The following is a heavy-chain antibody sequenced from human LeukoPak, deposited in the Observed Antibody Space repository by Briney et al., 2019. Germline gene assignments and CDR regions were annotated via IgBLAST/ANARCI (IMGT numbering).Heavy chain of an antibody. CDR3: AEGGGTHHHDGFNI. Sequence: PSETLSLTCAVYGGSFSGYYWSWIRQPPGKGLEWIGEISHSGSTNYNPSLKSRVTISVDTSKNQFSLKLNSVTAADTAVYYCAEGGGTHHHDGFNIWGQATMVTVSS. CDR2: ISHSGST. V-gene: IGHV4-34*01. CDR1: GGSFSGYY. D-gene: IGHD1-26*01. J-gene: IGHJ3*02.